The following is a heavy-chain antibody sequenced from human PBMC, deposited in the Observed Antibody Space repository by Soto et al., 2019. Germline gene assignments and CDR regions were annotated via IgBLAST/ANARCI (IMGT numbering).Heavy chain of an antibody. D-gene: IGHD3-22*01. V-gene: IGHV3-15*07. Sequence: PGGSLRLSCAASGFTFSNAWMNWVRQAPGKGLEWVGRIKSKTDGGTTDYAAPVKGRFTISRDDSKNTVYLHMNSLKTEDTAVYHFPTEQPYYYDGSSYDHWGQGTLVTVFS. CDR2: IKSKTDGGTT. CDR3: PTEQPYYYDGSSYDH. CDR1: GFTFSNAW. J-gene: IGHJ4*02.